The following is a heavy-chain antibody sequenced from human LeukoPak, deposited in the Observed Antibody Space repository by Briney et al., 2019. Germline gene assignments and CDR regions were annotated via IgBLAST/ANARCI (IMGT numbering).Heavy chain of an antibody. CDR1: GYTFTGYY. J-gene: IGHJ6*02. D-gene: IGHD2-2*02. V-gene: IGHV1-2*02. CDR2: INPNSGGT. CDR3: ARDYCSSTSCYKNV. Sequence: ASVKVSCKASGYTFTGYYMHWVRQAPGQGLEWMGWINPNSGGTNYAQKFQSRVTMTRDTSISTAYMELSRLRSDDTAVYYCARDYCSSTSCYKNVWGQGTTVTVSS.